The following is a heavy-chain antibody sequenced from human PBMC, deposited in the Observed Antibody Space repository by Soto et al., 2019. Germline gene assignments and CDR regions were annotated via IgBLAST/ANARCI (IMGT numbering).Heavy chain of an antibody. CDR1: GYSISSGYY. CDR2: IYHSGST. Sequence: PSETLSLTCAVSGYSISSGYYWGWIRQPPGKGLEWIGSIYHSGSTYYNPSLKSRVTISVDTSKNQFSLKLSSVTAADTAVYYCASPPDYGDFLEFDYWGQGTLVTVSS. D-gene: IGHD4-17*01. J-gene: IGHJ4*02. CDR3: ASPPDYGDFLEFDY. V-gene: IGHV4-38-2*01.